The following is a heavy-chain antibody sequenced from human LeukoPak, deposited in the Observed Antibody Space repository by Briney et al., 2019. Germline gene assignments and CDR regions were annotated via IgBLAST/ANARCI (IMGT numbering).Heavy chain of an antibody. CDR1: GFAFSFYA. Sequence: GGSLRLPCAASGFAFSFYAMSWLRQPPGKGLEWVSTINANSGTTSYAASVRGRFTISRDNSKNTLYLQVNTLRADDTATYYCAKPISGGLAVTADWFHPWGQGTLVVVSS. V-gene: IGHV3-23*01. CDR2: INANSGTT. J-gene: IGHJ5*01. D-gene: IGHD6-19*01. CDR3: AKPISGGLAVTADWFHP.